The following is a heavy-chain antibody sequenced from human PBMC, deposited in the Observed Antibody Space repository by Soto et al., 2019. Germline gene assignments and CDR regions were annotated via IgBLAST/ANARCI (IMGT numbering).Heavy chain of an antibody. D-gene: IGHD6-19*01. CDR1: GFTLSSYS. J-gene: IGHJ4*02. CDR2: ISGSGGTI. CDR3: DRETGLRSSGWSYYFDF. V-gene: IGHV3-48*02. Sequence: EVQLVESGGGLVQPGGSLRLSCAASGFTLSSYSMHWVRQAPGKGLEWVSYISGSGGTIYYADSVKGRFTISRDNAKNSLSVQMNSLRDEDTAAYFCDRETGLRSSGWSYYFDFWGQGTRVTVSS.